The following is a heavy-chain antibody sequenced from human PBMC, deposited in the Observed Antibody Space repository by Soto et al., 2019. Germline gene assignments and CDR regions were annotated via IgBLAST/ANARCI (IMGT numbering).Heavy chain of an antibody. CDR1: GYTFTSYG. CDR3: WRNDGDDSTNF. J-gene: IGHJ4*02. V-gene: IGHV1-18*04. D-gene: IGHD3-22*01. CDR2: IASHDGST. Sequence: QVQLIQSAPEVKRPGASVRVSCRASGYTFTSYGLNWVRRAPGQGLEWMGRIASHDGSTVSAQRFQGRLTLTRATFTNTAYLELGALTSGDTGLYFFWRNDGDDSTNFWGQGTLVTVSS.